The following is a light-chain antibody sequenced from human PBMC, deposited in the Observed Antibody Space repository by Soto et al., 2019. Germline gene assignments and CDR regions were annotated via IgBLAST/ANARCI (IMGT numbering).Light chain of an antibody. CDR2: GAS. CDR1: QSVSGN. J-gene: IGKJ4*01. Sequence: EIVMAQSPATLSVSPGERATLSCRASQSVSGNLAWYQQKPGQAPRLLIYGASTRATGIPARFSGSGSGTAFTLTISSLQSEDFAVYYCQQYNKWPLTFGGGTKVETK. CDR3: QQYNKWPLT. V-gene: IGKV3-15*01.